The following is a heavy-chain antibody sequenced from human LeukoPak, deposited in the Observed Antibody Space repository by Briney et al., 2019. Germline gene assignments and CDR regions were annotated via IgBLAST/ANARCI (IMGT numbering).Heavy chain of an antibody. CDR3: ARVRYEGFDP. J-gene: IGHJ5*02. Sequence: PSETLSPTCTVSGGSMSRYYWSWIRQPAGKGLEWIGRIYTSGSTNYNPSLKSRVTMSVDTSRNQFSLSLRSVTAADTAVDYCARVRYEGFDPWGQGTLVTVSS. D-gene: IGHD3-3*01. CDR2: IYTSGST. V-gene: IGHV4-4*07. CDR1: GGSMSRYY.